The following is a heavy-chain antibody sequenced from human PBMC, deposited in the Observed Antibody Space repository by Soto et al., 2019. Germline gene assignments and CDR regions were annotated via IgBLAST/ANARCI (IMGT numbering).Heavy chain of an antibody. CDR3: AKDSIRFTIAALQGY. CDR2: ISGSGGST. D-gene: IGHD6-6*01. V-gene: IGHV3-23*01. CDR1: GFTFSSYA. Sequence: EVQLLESGGGLVQPGGSLRLSSASSGFTFSSYAMSWDRQAPGKGLEWVSAISGSGGSTYYADSVKGRFTISRDNSKNTLYLQMNSLRAEDTAVYYCAKDSIRFTIAALQGYWGQGTLVTVSS. J-gene: IGHJ4*02.